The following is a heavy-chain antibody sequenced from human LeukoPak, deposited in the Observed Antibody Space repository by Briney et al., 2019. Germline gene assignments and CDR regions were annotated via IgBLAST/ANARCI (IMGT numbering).Heavy chain of an antibody. D-gene: IGHD5-12*01. V-gene: IGHV3-21*05. J-gene: IGHJ4*02. Sequence: PGGSLRLSCAASGFTFSTYEMNWVRQAPGKGLEWVSYISSSSSYIYYADSVKGRFTISRDNAKNSLYLQMNSLRAEDTAVYYCASIVYSGYDSNDYWGQGTLVTVSS. CDR2: ISSSSSYI. CDR3: ASIVYSGYDSNDY. CDR1: GFTFSTYE.